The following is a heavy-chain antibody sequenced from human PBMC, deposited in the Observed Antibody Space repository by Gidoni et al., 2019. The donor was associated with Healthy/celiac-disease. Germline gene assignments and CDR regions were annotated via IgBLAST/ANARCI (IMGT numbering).Heavy chain of an antibody. Sequence: EVQLVESGGGLVQPGRSLRLSCAASGFTFDDYAMHWVRQAPGKGLEWVSGISWNSGSIGYADSVKGRFTISRDNAKNSLYLQMNSLRAEDTALYYCAKDGGNCSSTSCYSDYYGMDVWGQGTT. V-gene: IGHV3-9*01. J-gene: IGHJ6*02. CDR3: AKDGGNCSSTSCYSDYYGMDV. CDR2: ISWNSGSI. CDR1: GFTFDDYA. D-gene: IGHD2-2*03.